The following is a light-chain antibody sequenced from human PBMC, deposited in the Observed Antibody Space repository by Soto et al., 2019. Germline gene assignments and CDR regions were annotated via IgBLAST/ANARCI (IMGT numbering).Light chain of an antibody. CDR3: QQANSFSPT. CDR1: QGISSW. J-gene: IGKJ4*01. Sequence: DIQMTQSPSSVSASVGDRVTITCRASQGISSWLAGYQQKPGKAPKLLIYAASTLESAVPSRFSGIGSGAAVTLTISSLPPEDFGTHYYQQANSFSPTFGGGTKVESK. V-gene: IGKV1-12*01. CDR2: AAS.